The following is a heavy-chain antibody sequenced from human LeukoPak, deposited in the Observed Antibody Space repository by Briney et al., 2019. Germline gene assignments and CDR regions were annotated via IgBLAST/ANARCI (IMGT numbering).Heavy chain of an antibody. V-gene: IGHV4-34*01. D-gene: IGHD2-21*02. CDR2: ISHTGLT. J-gene: IGHJ5*02. CDR1: GGSFSGYY. Sequence: SETLSLTCAVYGGSFSGYYWTLIRQTPGKGLEWIGEISHTGLTGSNPSLRSRVTIFVDSSKKQFSLRMSSVTAADTGIYYCARVPDITARPCDTWGPGTRVTVSS. CDR3: ARVPDITARPCDT.